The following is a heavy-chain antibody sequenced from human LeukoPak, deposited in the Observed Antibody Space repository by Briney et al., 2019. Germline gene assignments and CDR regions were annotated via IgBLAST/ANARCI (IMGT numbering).Heavy chain of an antibody. CDR2: ISSSGSAI. D-gene: IGHD3-10*01. CDR3: ARDFRLTMVRGVASFDY. Sequence: GGSLRLFCAASGFPFSSYEMNWVRQAPGKGLEWVSYISSSGSAIYYADSVKGRFTISRDNAKNSLYLQMNSLRAEDTAVCYCARDFRLTMVRGVASFDYWGQGTLVTVSS. CDR1: GFPFSSYE. V-gene: IGHV3-48*03. J-gene: IGHJ4*02.